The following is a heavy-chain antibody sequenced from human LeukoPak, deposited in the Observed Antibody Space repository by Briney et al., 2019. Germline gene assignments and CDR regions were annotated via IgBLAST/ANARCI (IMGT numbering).Heavy chain of an antibody. CDR2: NYPGDSRV. CDR3: ACRDLSSTWSYP. V-gene: IGHV5-51*01. Sequence: GESLKISCKGVGYSFTNYWIGWVRQMPGKGMEWMGVNYPGDSRVRYNPSFQGQVTISVDKSVSTAYLQWISLKASDTAMYYCACRDLSSTWSYPWGQGTLVTVSS. D-gene: IGHD6-13*01. CDR1: GYSFTNYW. J-gene: IGHJ5*02.